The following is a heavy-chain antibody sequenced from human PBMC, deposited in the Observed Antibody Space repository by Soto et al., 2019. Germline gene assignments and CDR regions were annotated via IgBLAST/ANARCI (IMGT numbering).Heavy chain of an antibody. J-gene: IGHJ6*02. CDR3: ARYGVAAKWPYGMDV. V-gene: IGHV1-18*01. CDR1: GYTFTSYG. CDR2: ISAYNGNT. D-gene: IGHD3-10*01. Sequence: ASVKVCCKASGYTFTSYGISWVRQAKGQGLEWMGWISAYNGNTNYAQKLQGRVTMTTDTSTSTAYMELRSLRSDDTAVYYCARYGVAAKWPYGMDVWGQGTTVTVSS.